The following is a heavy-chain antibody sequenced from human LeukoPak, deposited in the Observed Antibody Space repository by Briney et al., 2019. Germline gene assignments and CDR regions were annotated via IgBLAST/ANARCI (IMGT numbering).Heavy chain of an antibody. D-gene: IGHD3-3*01. CDR2: INTNTGNP. J-gene: IGHJ4*02. Sequence: GASVKVSCKASGYTFTSYAMNWVRQAPGQGLEWMGWINTNTGNPTYAQGFTGRFVFSLDTSVSTAYLQISSLKAEDTAVYYCARDSRGSVYYDFWSGYYIGGIIDYWGQGTLVTVSS. V-gene: IGHV7-4-1*02. CDR3: ARDSRGSVYYDFWSGYYIGGIIDY. CDR1: GYTFTSYA.